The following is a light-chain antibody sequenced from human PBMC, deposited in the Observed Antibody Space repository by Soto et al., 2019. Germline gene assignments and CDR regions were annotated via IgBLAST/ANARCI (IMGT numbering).Light chain of an antibody. J-gene: IGKJ5*01. Sequence: DIQMTQSPSSVSASVGDRVTITCRASQAIDSWLAWYQQKPGEAPKLLIFTGSLLHSGVPPRFSGSGSGTDFTLTISSLEPEDSAVYYCQQRNVWPPVTFGQGTRLEIK. V-gene: IGKV1-12*01. CDR3: QQRNVWPPVT. CDR1: QAIDSW. CDR2: TGS.